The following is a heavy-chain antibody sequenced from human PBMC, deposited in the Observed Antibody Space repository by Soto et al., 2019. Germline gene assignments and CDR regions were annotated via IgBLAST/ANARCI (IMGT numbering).Heavy chain of an antibody. J-gene: IGHJ4*02. V-gene: IGHV3-43*01. CDR1: GFNFVDFA. CDR3: AKDGGYAGNSDLFDY. D-gene: IGHD5-12*01. Sequence: ESGGVVVQPGGSLRLSCVASGFNFVDFAMHWVRQVPGKGLEWVSSIAWDGGTTYYADSVKGRFTISRDNGKNSLYLQMNSLRTEDTALYYCAKDGGYAGNSDLFDYWGQGTLVSVSS. CDR2: IAWDGGTT.